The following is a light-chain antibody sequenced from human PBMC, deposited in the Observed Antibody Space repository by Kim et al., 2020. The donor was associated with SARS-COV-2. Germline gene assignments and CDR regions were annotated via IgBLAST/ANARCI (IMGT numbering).Light chain of an antibody. CDR2: EVS. V-gene: IGLV2-8*01. CDR1: SSDIGAYEN. CDR3: CSYARTSYV. J-gene: IGLJ1*01. Sequence: PGQSVPNSCTGSSSDIGAYENVSWYQQHPGKAPKLMISEVSKRSSGVPDRFSGSKSGNTASLTVSGLQAEDEADYYCCSYARTSYVFGTGTKSPS.